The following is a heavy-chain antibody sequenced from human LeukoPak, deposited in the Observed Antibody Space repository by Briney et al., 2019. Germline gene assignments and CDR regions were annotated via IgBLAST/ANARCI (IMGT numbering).Heavy chain of an antibody. V-gene: IGHV5-51*01. CDR2: IYPGDSDI. Sequence: GESLKISCKGSGYSFTSYWTAWVRQMPGKGLEWMGIIYPGDSDIRYSPSFQGQVTISADKSINTAYLQWSSLKASDTAMYYCACRVAGSPFDYWGQGALVTVSS. CDR1: GYSFTSYW. D-gene: IGHD6-19*01. J-gene: IGHJ4*02. CDR3: ACRVAGSPFDY.